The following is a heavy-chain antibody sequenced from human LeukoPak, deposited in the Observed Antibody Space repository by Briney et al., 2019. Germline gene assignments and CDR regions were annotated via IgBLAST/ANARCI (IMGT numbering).Heavy chain of an antibody. CDR3: AKDGGYYGSGDY. J-gene: IGHJ4*02. Sequence: GGSLRLSCVASGFTFSRYWMHWVRQAPGKGLEWVSLISGDGGSTYYADSVKGRFTISRDNSKNSLYLQMNSLRTEDTALYYCAKDGGYYGSGDYWGQGTLVTVSS. V-gene: IGHV3-43*02. CDR1: GFTFSRYW. CDR2: ISGDGGST. D-gene: IGHD3-10*01.